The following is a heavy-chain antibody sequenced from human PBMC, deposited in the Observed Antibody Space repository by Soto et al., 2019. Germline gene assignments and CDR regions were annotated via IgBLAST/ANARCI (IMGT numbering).Heavy chain of an antibody. Sequence: SETLSLTCSVSGCSITSSSFYWGWIRQPPGKGLECIANIYYDGSTYYNPSLKSRVTISVDRSKNQFSLKLISVTAADTAVYYCATAPGPYWGQGTLVTVSS. CDR3: ATAPGPY. CDR1: GCSITSSSFY. V-gene: IGHV4-39*07. CDR2: IYYDGST. J-gene: IGHJ4*02. D-gene: IGHD2-21*02.